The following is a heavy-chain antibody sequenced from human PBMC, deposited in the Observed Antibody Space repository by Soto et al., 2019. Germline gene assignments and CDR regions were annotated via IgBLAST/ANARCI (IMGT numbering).Heavy chain of an antibody. J-gene: IGHJ6*02. D-gene: IGHD1-7*01. Sequence: PGGSLRLSCAASGFTFDDYTMHWVRQAPGKGLEWVSLISWDGGSTYYADSVKGRFTISRDNSKNSLYLQMNSLRTEDTALYYCAKDGAPPVAGNWNYLPYYYYGMDVWGQGTTVTVSS. V-gene: IGHV3-43*01. CDR1: GFTFDDYT. CDR2: ISWDGGST. CDR3: AKDGAPPVAGNWNYLPYYYYGMDV.